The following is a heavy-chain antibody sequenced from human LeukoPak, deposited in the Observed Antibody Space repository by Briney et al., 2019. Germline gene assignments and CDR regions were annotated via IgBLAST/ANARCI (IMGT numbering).Heavy chain of an antibody. CDR3: ARDPYNGSYGDDYYYYMDV. J-gene: IGHJ6*03. CDR2: INSGGSII. V-gene: IGHV3-48*03. CDR1: GFTFSNYE. Sequence: HPGGSLRLSCAASGFTFSNYEMSWLRQAPGKGLEWVSYINSGGSIIYYTDSVKGRFTISRDDAKNSLYLQMNSLRAEDTAVYYCARDPYNGSYGDDYYYYMDVWGKGTTVTISS. D-gene: IGHD1-26*01.